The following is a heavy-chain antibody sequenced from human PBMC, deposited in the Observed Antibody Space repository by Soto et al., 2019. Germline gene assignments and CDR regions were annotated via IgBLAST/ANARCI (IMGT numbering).Heavy chain of an antibody. CDR3: AKDQGSGYGPYARYYGMDV. CDR2: ISGSGGST. Sequence: GSLRLSCAASGFTFSSYAMSWVRQAPGKGLEWVSAISGSGGSTYYADSVKGRFTISRDNSKNTLYLQMNSLRAEDTAVYYCAKDQGSGYGPYARYYGMDVWGQGTTVTVSS. V-gene: IGHV3-23*01. D-gene: IGHD5-12*01. CDR1: GFTFSSYA. J-gene: IGHJ6*02.